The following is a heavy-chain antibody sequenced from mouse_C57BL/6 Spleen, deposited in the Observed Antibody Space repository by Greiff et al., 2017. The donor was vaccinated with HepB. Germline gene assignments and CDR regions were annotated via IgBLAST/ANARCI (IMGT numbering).Heavy chain of an antibody. D-gene: IGHD4-1*01. Sequence: EVMLVESEGGLVQPGSSMKLSCTASGFTFSDYYMAWVRQVPEKGLEWVANINYDGSSTYYLDSLKSRFIISRDNAKNILYLQMSSLKSEDTATYYCARERLTGTGFDYWGQGTTLTVSS. V-gene: IGHV5-16*01. J-gene: IGHJ2*01. CDR2: INYDGSST. CDR3: ARERLTGTGFDY. CDR1: GFTFSDYY.